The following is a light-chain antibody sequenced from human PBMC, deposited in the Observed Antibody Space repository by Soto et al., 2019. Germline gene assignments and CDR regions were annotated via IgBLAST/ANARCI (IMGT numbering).Light chain of an antibody. CDR1: QGISSY. CDR3: QQYYSYPPT. V-gene: IGKV1-8*01. CDR2: AAS. Sequence: AIRMTQSPSSLSASTGDRVTITCRASQGISSYLAWYQQKPGKAPKLLIYAASTLQSGVPSRFSGSGSGTDFTLTISCLQSEDFATYYCQQYYSYPPTFGGGNKVEIK. J-gene: IGKJ4*01.